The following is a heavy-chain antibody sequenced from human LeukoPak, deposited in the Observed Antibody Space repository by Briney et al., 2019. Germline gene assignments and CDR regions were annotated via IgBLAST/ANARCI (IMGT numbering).Heavy chain of an antibody. D-gene: IGHD1-26*01. V-gene: IGHV3-74*01. J-gene: IGHJ4*02. CDR2: INSDGSST. CDR1: GFTFSSYW. Sequence: GGSLTLSCAASGFTFSSYWMHWVRQAPGKGLVWVSRINSDGSSTSYADSVKGRFTISRDNAKNTLYLQMNSLRAEDTAVYYCARGRYSGSYLDYWGQGTLVTVSS. CDR3: ARGRYSGSYLDY.